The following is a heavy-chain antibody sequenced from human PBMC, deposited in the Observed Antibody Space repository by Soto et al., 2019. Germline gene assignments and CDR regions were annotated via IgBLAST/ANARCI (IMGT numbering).Heavy chain of an antibody. CDR1: GFTLSGYA. V-gene: IGHV3-64*01. J-gene: IGHJ6*03. Sequence: GGSLRLSCAASGFTLSGYAMDRVRQAPGKGLEYVSGISSNGVGTYYANSVQGRFTISRDNSKNTVYLQMGSLRPEDMAVYYCARRARPDFYYMDVWGKGTTVTVSS. CDR2: ISSNGVGT. D-gene: IGHD6-6*01. CDR3: ARRARPDFYYMDV.